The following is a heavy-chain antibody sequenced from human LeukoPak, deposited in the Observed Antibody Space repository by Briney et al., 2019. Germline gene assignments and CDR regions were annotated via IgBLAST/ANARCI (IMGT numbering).Heavy chain of an antibody. CDR1: GYTFTSYD. Sequence: ASVKVSCKASGYTFTSYDINWVRQATGQGLEWMGWMNPNNGNTNYAQKLQGRVTMTTDTSTSTAYMELRSLRSDDTAVYYCARGSSDAFDIWGQGTMVTVSS. V-gene: IGHV1-18*01. CDR2: MNPNNGNT. CDR3: ARGSSDAFDI. J-gene: IGHJ3*02.